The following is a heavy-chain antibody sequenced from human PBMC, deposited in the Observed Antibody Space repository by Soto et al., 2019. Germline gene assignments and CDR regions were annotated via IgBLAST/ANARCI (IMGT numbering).Heavy chain of an antibody. CDR3: ARERLTMVGGAPFY. CDR2: INAGNGNT. J-gene: IGHJ4*02. Sequence: ASVKVSCKASGYTFTNYCISWVRQAPGQRLEWMAWINAGNGNTKYSQKFQGRVTITRDTSASTSYMELSSLTSEDTAVYYCARERLTMVGGAPFYWGQGTLVTVSS. D-gene: IGHD3-10*01. V-gene: IGHV1-3*01. CDR1: GYTFTNYC.